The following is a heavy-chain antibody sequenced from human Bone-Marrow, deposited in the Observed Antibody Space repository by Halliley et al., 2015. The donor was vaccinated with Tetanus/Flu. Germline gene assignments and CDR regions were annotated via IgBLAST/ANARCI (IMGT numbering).Heavy chain of an antibody. V-gene: IGHV3-30-3*01. J-gene: IGHJ6*02. D-gene: IGHD3-9*01. CDR3: ARASYDILTGYYGCLDV. Sequence: YDGSNKYYADSVKGRFTTSRDNSKNPLYLQMNILRVDDTAVYYCARASYDILTGYYGCLDVWGQGTTVTVSS. CDR2: YDGSNK.